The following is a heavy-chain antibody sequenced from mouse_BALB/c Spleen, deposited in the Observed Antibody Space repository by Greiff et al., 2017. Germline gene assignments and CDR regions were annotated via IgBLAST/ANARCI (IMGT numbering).Heavy chain of an antibody. V-gene: IGHV2-5-1*01. CDR1: GFSLTSYG. J-gene: IGHJ4*01. CDR3: AKRRYDGSYAMDY. CDR2: IWRGGST. Sequence: VHLVESGPSLVQPSQSLSITCTVSGFSLTSYGVHWVRQSPGKGLEWLGVIWRGGSTDYNAAFMSRLSITKDNSKSQVFFKMNSLQADDTAIYYCAKRRYDGSYAMDYWGQGTSVTVSS. D-gene: IGHD2-14*01.